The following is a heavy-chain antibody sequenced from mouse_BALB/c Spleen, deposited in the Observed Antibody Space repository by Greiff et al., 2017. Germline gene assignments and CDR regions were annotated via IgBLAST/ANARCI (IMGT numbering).Heavy chain of an antibody. CDR1: GFAFSSYD. CDR2: ISSGGGST. Sequence: EVKLVESGGGLVKPGGSLKLSCAASGFAFSSYDMSWVRQTPEKRLEWVAYISSGGGSTYYPDTVKGRFTISRDNAKNTLYLQMSSLKSEDTAMYYCARHGDGNYDYAMDYWGQGTSVTVSS. D-gene: IGHD2-1*01. CDR3: ARHGDGNYDYAMDY. V-gene: IGHV5-12-1*01. J-gene: IGHJ4*01.